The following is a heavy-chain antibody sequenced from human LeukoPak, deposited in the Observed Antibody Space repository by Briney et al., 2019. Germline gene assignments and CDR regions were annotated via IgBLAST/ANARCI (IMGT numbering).Heavy chain of an antibody. CDR3: ARVPRRGERFDP. V-gene: IGHV1-2*03. CDR1: GYTFTGYY. CDR2: INPNSGGT. D-gene: IGHD3-10*01. J-gene: IGHJ5*02. Sequence: LGGPVKVSCKASGYTFTGYYMHWVRQAPGQGLEWMGWINPNSGGTNYAQKFQGRVTMTRDTSISTAYMELGSLRSEDTAVYYCARVPRRGERFDPWGQGTLVTVSS.